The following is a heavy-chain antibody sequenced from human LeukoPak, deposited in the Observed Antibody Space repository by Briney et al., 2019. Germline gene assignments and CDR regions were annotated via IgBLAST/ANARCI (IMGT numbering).Heavy chain of an antibody. CDR1: GFTFSDYG. CDR3: ARERVIAAAGDGFDS. V-gene: IGHV3-48*02. J-gene: IGHJ4*02. D-gene: IGHD2-21*01. Sequence: PGGSLRLSCAASGFTFSDYGMNWVRQAPGKGLEWVSYISSSSTTIFYADSVKGRFTISRDNAKNSLFLQMNGLRDEDTALYYCARERVIAAAGDGFDSWGQGTLVTVSS. CDR2: ISSSSTTI.